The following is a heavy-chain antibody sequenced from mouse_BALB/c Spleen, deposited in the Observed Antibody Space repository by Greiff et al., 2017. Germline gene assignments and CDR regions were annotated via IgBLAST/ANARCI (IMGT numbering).Heavy chain of an antibody. V-gene: IGHV14-3*02. CDR1: GFNIKDTY. J-gene: IGHJ4*01. CDR2: IDPANGNT. D-gene: IGHD1-2*01. CDR3: AREEGFITTASYAMDY. Sequence: EVQLQQSGAELVKPGASVTLSCTASGFNIKDTYMHWVKQRPEQGLEWIGRIDPANGNTKYDPKFQGKATLTADKSSSTAYMQLSSLKSEDSAVYFCAREEGFITTASYAMDYWGQGTSVTVSS.